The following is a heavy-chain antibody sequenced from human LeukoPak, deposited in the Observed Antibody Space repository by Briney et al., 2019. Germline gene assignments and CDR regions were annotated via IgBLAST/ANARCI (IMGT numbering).Heavy chain of an antibody. V-gene: IGHV3-30*18. CDR3: AKSHLYSSSWKRPPDY. Sequence: GRSLRLSCAASGFTFSSYGMHWVRQAPGKGLEWVAVISYDGSNKYYADSVKGRFTISRDNSKNTLYLQMNSLRAEDTAVYYCAKSHLYSSSWKRPPDYWGQGTLVTVSS. CDR2: ISYDGSNK. CDR1: GFTFSSYG. D-gene: IGHD6-13*01. J-gene: IGHJ4*02.